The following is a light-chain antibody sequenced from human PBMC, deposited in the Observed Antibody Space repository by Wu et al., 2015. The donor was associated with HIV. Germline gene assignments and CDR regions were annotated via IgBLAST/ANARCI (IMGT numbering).Light chain of an antibody. CDR2: GAS. V-gene: IGKV3-20*01. CDR1: QSISSTY. J-gene: IGKJ3*01. CDR3: QHYGNSLFT. Sequence: EIVLTQSPGTLSLSPGERATLSCRVSQSISSTYLAWYQHKPGQTPRLLIYGASSRATGIPDRFSGSGSETDFTLTINRLEPEDFAVYYCQHYGNSLFTFGPGTKVDI.